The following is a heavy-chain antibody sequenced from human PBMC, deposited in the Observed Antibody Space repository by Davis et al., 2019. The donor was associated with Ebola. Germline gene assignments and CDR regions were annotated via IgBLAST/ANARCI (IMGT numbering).Heavy chain of an antibody. D-gene: IGHD1-26*01. CDR1: GLTFSTYA. CDR3: AKQRGVGAIDYDY. Sequence: GVSLRLFCAPSGLTFSTYAMRWVRQAPGKGLEWVSDISSGGGAPYYADSVKGRFTTFRDNPKNTLYLQMNSLRADDTAVYYCAKQRGVGAIDYDYWGRGTVVTVSS. J-gene: IGHJ4*02. CDR2: ISSGGGAP. V-gene: IGHV3-23*01.